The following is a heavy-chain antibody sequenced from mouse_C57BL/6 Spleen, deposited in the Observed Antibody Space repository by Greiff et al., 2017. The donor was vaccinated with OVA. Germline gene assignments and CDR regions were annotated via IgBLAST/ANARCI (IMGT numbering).Heavy chain of an antibody. J-gene: IGHJ2*01. CDR2: ISYDGSN. D-gene: IGHD1-1*01. CDR1: GYSITSGYY. CDR3: AREEGHYGSSY. V-gene: IGHV3-6*01. Sequence: EVQLQESGPGLVKPSQSLSLTCSVTGYSITSGYYWNWIRQFPGNKLEWMGYISYDGSNNYNPSLKNRISITRDTSKNQFFLKLNSVTTEDTATYYCAREEGHYGSSYWGQGTTLTVSS.